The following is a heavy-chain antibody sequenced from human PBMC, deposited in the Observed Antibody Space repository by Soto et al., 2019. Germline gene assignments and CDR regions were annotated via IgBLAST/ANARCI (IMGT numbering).Heavy chain of an antibody. CDR2: ISYDGSNK. J-gene: IGHJ5*02. D-gene: IGHD6-19*01. Sequence: GGSLRLSCAASGFTFSSYGMHWVHQAPGKGLEWVAVISYDGSNKYYADSVKGRFTISRDNSKNTLYLQMNSLRAEDTAVYYCAKDSYSYSSGWRYNWFDPWGQGTLVTVSS. CDR1: GFTFSSYG. V-gene: IGHV3-30*18. CDR3: AKDSYSYSSGWRYNWFDP.